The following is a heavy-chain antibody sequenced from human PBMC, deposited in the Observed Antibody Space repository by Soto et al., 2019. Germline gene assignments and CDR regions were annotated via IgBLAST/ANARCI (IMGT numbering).Heavy chain of an antibody. J-gene: IGHJ4*02. CDR2: NSTYNGNP. V-gene: IGHV1-18*01. CDR3: ARGRTRALDY. D-gene: IGHD1-7*01. CDR1: GYIFTSQG. Sequence: QIQLVQSGAEVKKPGASVKVSCKASGYIFTSQGISWVRQAPGQGLEWMGWNSTYNGNPNYAQKLQGRVTMTTNTSTTTAFLELRSLTSDDTAVYYCARGRTRALDYWGQGTPVIVSS.